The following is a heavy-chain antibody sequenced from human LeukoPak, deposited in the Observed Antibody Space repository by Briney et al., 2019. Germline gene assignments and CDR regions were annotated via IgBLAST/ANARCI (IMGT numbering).Heavy chain of an antibody. CDR1: GFTFSSYE. D-gene: IGHD4-17*01. J-gene: IGHJ5*02. CDR3: ARDNGYGDYVSFFWFDP. V-gene: IGHV3-21*04. CDR2: ISTSSSYI. Sequence: GGSLRLSCAASGFTFSSYEMNWVRQAPGKGLEWVSSISTSSSYIYYTDSLKGRFTISRDNAKNSLYLQMNSLRAEDTALYYCARDNGYGDYVSFFWFDPWGQGTLVTVSS.